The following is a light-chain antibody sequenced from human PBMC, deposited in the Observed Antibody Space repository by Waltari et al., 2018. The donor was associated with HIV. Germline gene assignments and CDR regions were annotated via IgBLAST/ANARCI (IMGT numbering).Light chain of an antibody. CDR1: QSISIW. CDR2: KAS. CDR3: QQYNSYPLT. V-gene: IGKV1-5*03. J-gene: IGKJ4*01. Sequence: DIQMTQSPSTLSASVGDRVTITCRASQSISIWLAWYQQKPGKAPKLLISKASSLESGVPSRFSGSGSGTEFTVTISSLQPDDFATYYCQQYNSYPLTFGGGTKVEIK.